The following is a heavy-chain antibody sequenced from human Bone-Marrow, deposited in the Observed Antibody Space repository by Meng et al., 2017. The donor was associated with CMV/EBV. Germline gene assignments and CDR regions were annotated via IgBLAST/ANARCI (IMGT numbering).Heavy chain of an antibody. D-gene: IGHD3-10*01. J-gene: IGHJ4*02. V-gene: IGHV4-31*02. CDR2: IYYSGST. Sequence: VSGGSISSGGYYWSWIRKHPGKGLEWIGYIYYSGSTYYNPSLKSRVTISVDTSKNQFSLKLSSVTAADTAVYYCARERFGELIFFFDYWGQGTLVTSPQ. CDR1: GGSISSGGYY. CDR3: ARERFGELIFFFDY.